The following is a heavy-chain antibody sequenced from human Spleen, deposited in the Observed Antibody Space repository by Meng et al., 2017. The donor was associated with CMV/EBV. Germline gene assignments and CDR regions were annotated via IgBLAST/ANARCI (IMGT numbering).Heavy chain of an antibody. Sequence: SETLSLTCTVSGGSVSSSSYYWGWIRQPPGKGLEWMGNIHYTSSTYYNPSLKSRLTMSVDTSKNQFSLKLHSLTAADTAVYYCARDKEGLQDAFDIWGQGTMVTVSS. J-gene: IGHJ3*02. D-gene: IGHD4-11*01. CDR1: GGSVSSSSYY. CDR2: IHYTSST. CDR3: ARDKEGLQDAFDI. V-gene: IGHV4-39*02.